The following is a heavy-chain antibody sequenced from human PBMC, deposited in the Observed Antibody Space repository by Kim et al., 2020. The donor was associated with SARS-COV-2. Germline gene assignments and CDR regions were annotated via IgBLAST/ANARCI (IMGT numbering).Heavy chain of an antibody. Sequence: YYAAPVKGRFTISRDNAKNSLYLQMNSLRAEDTAVYYCARVPSKNWDKDYWGQGTLVTVSS. D-gene: IGHD1-26*01. J-gene: IGHJ4*02. CDR3: ARVPSKNWDKDY. V-gene: IGHV3-11*01.